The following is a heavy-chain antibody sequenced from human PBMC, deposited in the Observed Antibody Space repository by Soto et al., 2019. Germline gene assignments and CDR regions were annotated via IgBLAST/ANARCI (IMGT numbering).Heavy chain of an antibody. CDR2: IKQDGSEK. D-gene: IGHD2-15*01. CDR1: GFTFSSYW. CDR3: ARASRYYGMDV. V-gene: IGHV3-7*01. Sequence: EVQLVESGGGLVQPGGSLRPSCAASGFTFSSYWMSWVRQAPGKGLEWVANIKQDGSEKYYVDSVKGRFTISRDNAKNSLSLQMNSLRAEDTAVYYCARASRYYGMDVWGQGTTVTVSS. J-gene: IGHJ6*02.